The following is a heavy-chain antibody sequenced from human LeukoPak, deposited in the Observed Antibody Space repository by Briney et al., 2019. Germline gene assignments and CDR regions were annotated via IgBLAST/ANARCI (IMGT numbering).Heavy chain of an antibody. J-gene: IGHJ6*02. Sequence: PSETLSLTCTVSNDSISSGDYYWNWIRQPQGKGREWIVYIFHRGGTSYNPSLKSRILFSVDTSQNQFSLKLSSVTAADTAVYYCARLAAYYYDSSGYPRDYYYYGMDVWGQGTTVTVSS. CDR1: NDSISSGDYY. CDR2: IFHRGGT. D-gene: IGHD3-22*01. CDR3: ARLAAYYYDSSGYPRDYYYYGMDV. V-gene: IGHV4-30-4*01.